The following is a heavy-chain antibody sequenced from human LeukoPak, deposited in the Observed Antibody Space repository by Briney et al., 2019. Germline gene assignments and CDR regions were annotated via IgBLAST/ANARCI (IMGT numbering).Heavy chain of an antibody. D-gene: IGHD1-26*01. CDR2: ISYDGSNT. CDR3: ARAGATYNWFDP. CDR1: GLTFSTYA. V-gene: IGHV3-30-3*01. Sequence: GGSLRLSCTASGLTFSTYALHWVRQAPGKGLEWVALISYDGSNTYYADSVKGRFTISRDNSKNTLFLLMNSLRTEDTAVYYCARAGATYNWFDPWGQGTLVTVSS. J-gene: IGHJ5*02.